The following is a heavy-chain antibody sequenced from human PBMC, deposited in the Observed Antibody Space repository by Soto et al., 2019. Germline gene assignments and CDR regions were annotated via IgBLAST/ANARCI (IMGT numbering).Heavy chain of an antibody. CDR1: GFTFSSYG. Sequence: GGSLRLSCAASGFTFSSYGMHRVRQAPGKGLEWVAVIWYDGSNKYYADSVKGRFTISRDNSKNTLYLQMNSLRAEDTAVYYCARDRNVGPGYYYYYGMDVWGQGTTVTVSS. CDR3: ARDRNVGPGYYYYYGMDV. CDR2: IWYDGSNK. J-gene: IGHJ6*02. D-gene: IGHD2-15*01. V-gene: IGHV3-33*01.